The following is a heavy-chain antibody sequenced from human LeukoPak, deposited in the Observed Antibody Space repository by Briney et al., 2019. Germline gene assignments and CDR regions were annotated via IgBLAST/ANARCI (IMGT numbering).Heavy chain of an antibody. Sequence: GGSLRPSCAASGFTFSSYGMHWVRQAPGKGLEWVAVISYDGSNKYYADSVKGRFTISRDNSKNTLYLQMNSLRAEDTAVYYCAKDIGQWELPFDYWGQGTLVTVSS. CDR2: ISYDGSNK. D-gene: IGHD1-26*01. J-gene: IGHJ4*02. CDR1: GFTFSSYG. CDR3: AKDIGQWELPFDY. V-gene: IGHV3-30*18.